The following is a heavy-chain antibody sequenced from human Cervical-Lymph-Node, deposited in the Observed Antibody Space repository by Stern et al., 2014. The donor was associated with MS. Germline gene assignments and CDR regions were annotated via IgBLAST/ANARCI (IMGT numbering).Heavy chain of an antibody. D-gene: IGHD3-10*01. CDR3: ARPNRRSGLTVLPAAFDY. J-gene: IGHJ4*02. Sequence: QVQLVQSGAEVKKPGASVKVSCTASGYAFNTYVLHWVRQAPGERLEWMAWINPANGHTTSSQKFKGRLTISTDTSANTLYMELSGLTSEDTAVYYCARPNRRSGLTVLPAAFDYWGQGTLVTVSS. CDR1: GYAFNTYV. V-gene: IGHV1-3*01. CDR2: INPANGHT.